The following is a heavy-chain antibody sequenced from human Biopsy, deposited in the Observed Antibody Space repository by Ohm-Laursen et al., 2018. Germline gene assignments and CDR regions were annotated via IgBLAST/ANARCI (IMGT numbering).Heavy chain of an antibody. V-gene: IGHV1-2*06. CDR3: ARDRMTDVFGGPTRTDVFDS. CDR2: VNPNSGAT. Sequence: SVKVSCKDSGYTFNDYYIHWVRQSPGQGLEWMGRVNPNSGATNSAEKFRGRVTLTRDTSISAVYIELRRLKSDDAAVYFCARDRMTDVFGGPTRTDVFDSWGQGTPVTVSS. D-gene: IGHD3-10*01. J-gene: IGHJ4*02. CDR1: GYTFNDYY.